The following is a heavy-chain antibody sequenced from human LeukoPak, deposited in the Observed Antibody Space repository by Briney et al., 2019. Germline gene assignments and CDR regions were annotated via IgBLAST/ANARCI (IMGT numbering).Heavy chain of an antibody. Sequence: SQTLSLTCAVSGGSISSGGYSWSWIRQPPGKGLEWIGYIYHSGSTYYNPSLKSRVTISVDRSKNQFSLKLSSVTAADTAVYYCARASGSYWVYYFDYWGQGTLVTVSS. CDR3: ARASGSYWVYYFDY. J-gene: IGHJ4*02. D-gene: IGHD1-26*01. V-gene: IGHV4-30-2*01. CDR2: IYHSGST. CDR1: GGSISSGGYS.